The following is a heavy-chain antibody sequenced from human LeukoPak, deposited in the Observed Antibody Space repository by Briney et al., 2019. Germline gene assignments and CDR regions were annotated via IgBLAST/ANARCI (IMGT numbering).Heavy chain of an antibody. D-gene: IGHD1-14*01. Sequence: GGSLRLSCAASGFTVSNNYMSWVRQAPGKGLEWVSLIYRDGNTNYADSVKGRFAISRDKSKNTLSLQMNSLRAKDTAVYYCARESEPAGLAFDIWGQGTMVTVSS. CDR2: IYRDGNT. CDR3: ARESEPAGLAFDI. J-gene: IGHJ3*02. CDR1: GFTVSNNY. V-gene: IGHV3-66*01.